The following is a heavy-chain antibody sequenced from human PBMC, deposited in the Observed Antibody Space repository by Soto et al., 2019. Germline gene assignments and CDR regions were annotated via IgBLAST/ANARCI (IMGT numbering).Heavy chain of an antibody. Sequence: QGKGLEWVANIKQDGREKYYVDSVKGRFTISRDNAKNSLYLQMNSLRAEDTAVYYCVTYYDFWSGYYTGIYFDYSGQGTLVTVSS. V-gene: IGHV3-7*01. CDR2: IKQDGREK. D-gene: IGHD3-3*01. CDR3: VTYYDFWSGYYTGIYFDY. J-gene: IGHJ4*02.